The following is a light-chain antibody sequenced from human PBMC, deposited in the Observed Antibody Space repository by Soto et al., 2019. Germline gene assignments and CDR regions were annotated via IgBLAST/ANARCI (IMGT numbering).Light chain of an antibody. J-gene: IGKJ1*01. V-gene: IGKV3-20*01. CDR3: QQNDDSPGT. Sequence: EIVMTQSPATLSVSPGERATLSCRASQSISSSYLAWYQQKPGQAPRLLIYGASNRATAIPDRFSGSGSGTDFTLTISRLEPEDFAVYYCQQNDDSPGTFGQGTKVDIK. CDR2: GAS. CDR1: QSISSSY.